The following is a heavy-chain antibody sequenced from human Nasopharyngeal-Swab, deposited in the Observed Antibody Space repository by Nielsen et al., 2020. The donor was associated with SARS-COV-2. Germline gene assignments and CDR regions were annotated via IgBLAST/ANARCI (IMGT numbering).Heavy chain of an antibody. Sequence: GGSLRLSCKGSGYSFTSYWIGWVRQMPGKGLEWMGIIYPGDSDTRYSPSFQGQVTISADKSISTAYLQWSSLKAPDTAMYYCASLPNPYQGWFDPWGQGTLVTVSS. CDR3: ASLPNPYQGWFDP. CDR2: IYPGDSDT. D-gene: IGHD2-2*01. J-gene: IGHJ5*02. CDR1: GYSFTSYW. V-gene: IGHV5-51*01.